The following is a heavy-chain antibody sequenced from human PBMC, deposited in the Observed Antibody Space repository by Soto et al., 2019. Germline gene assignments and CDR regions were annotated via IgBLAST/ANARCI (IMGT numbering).Heavy chain of an antibody. CDR3: ARTQVTRLYCSSTSCYEYYYYYMDV. CDR1: GGSFSGYY. D-gene: IGHD2-2*01. J-gene: IGHJ6*03. Sequence: SETLSLTCAVYGGSFSGYYWSWIRQPPGKGLEWIGEINHSGSTNYNPSLKSRVTISVDTSKNQFSLKLSSVTAADTAVYYCARTQVTRLYCSSTSCYEYYYYYMDVWGKGTTVTVSS. V-gene: IGHV4-34*01. CDR2: INHSGST.